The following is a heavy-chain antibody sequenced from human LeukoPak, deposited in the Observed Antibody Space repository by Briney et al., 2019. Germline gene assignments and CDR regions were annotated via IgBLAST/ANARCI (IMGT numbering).Heavy chain of an antibody. D-gene: IGHD6-13*01. Sequence: GESLKISCKGSGYTFTTYWIGWVRQMPGKGLEWMGIISPSDSDTTYSPSFQGQVTISADKSISTAYLQWSSLKASDNALYYCARQGYTSSWYYFDYWGQGTLVTVSS. J-gene: IGHJ4*02. CDR3: ARQGYTSSWYYFDY. CDR1: GYTFTTYW. V-gene: IGHV5-51*01. CDR2: ISPSDSDT.